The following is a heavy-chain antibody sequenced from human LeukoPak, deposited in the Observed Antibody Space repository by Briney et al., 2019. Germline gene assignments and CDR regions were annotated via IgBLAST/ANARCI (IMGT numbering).Heavy chain of an antibody. CDR3: ARQTGGWLQVFDY. CDR2: IDPSDSYT. J-gene: IGHJ4*02. V-gene: IGHV5-10-1*01. Sequence: GESLKISCKGSGYSFTSYWISWVRRMPGKGLEWMGRIDPSDSYTNYSPSFQGHVTISADKSISTAYLQWSSLKASDTAMYYCARQTGGWLQVFDYWGQGTLVTVSS. D-gene: IGHD5-24*01. CDR1: GYSFTSYW.